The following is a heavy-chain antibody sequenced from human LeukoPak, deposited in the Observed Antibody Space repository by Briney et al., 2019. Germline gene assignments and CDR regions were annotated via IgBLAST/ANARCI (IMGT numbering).Heavy chain of an antibody. V-gene: IGHV3-48*03. CDR3: ARRFLEEDV. D-gene: IGHD3-3*01. Sequence: GGSLRLSCAASGFTFSGHEMNWVRQAPGKGLEWVSYITSSGSTIYYGDPVQGRFTISGDNAKNSLYLQMNSLRAEDTTVYYCARRFLEEDVWGKGTSVTVSS. CDR2: ITSSGSTI. CDR1: GFTFSGHE. J-gene: IGHJ6*04.